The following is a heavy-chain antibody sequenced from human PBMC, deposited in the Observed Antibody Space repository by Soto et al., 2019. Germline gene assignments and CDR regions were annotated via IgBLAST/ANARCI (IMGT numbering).Heavy chain of an antibody. CDR1: GFTFCDYA. J-gene: IGHJ4*02. CDR3: AKDYGSGSTFDY. Sequence: HPGGCLRRSSTPSGFTFCDYAMHWVRQAPGKGLEWFSGISWNSGSIGYADSVKGRFTISRDNAKNSLYLQMNSLRAEDTALYYCAKDYGSGSTFDYWGQGT. D-gene: IGHD3-10*01. V-gene: IGHV3-9*01. CDR2: ISWNSGSI.